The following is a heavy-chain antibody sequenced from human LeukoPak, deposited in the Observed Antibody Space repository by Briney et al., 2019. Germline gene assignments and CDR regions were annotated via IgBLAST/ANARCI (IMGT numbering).Heavy chain of an antibody. CDR3: ARGVSRGYYYYYYYMDV. Sequence: SETLSLTCTVSGGSIGSSAYSWGWIRQPAGKGLEWIGRIYTSGSTNYNPSLKSRVTISVDTSKNQFSLKLSSVTAADTAVYYCARGVSRGYYYYYYYMDVWGKGTTVTVSS. CDR1: GGSIGSSAYS. D-gene: IGHD3-10*01. V-gene: IGHV4-61*02. CDR2: IYTSGST. J-gene: IGHJ6*03.